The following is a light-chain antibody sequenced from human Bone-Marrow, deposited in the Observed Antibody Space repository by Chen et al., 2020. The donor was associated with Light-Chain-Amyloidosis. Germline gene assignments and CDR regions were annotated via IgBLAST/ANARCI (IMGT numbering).Light chain of an antibody. CDR2: IDT. V-gene: IGLV3-25*03. CDR3: QSADSSGTYEVI. Sequence: SYELTQPPSVSVSPGQTARLTCSGDDLPTKYAYWYQQKPGQAPVLVIHIDTERPSGISERFSGSSSGTTATLTISGVQAEDEADYHCQSADSSGTYEVIFGGGTELTVL. J-gene: IGLJ2*01. CDR1: DLPTKY.